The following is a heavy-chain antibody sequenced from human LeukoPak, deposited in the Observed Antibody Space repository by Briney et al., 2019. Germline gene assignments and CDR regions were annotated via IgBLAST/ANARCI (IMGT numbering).Heavy chain of an antibody. V-gene: IGHV1-24*01. CDR1: GYTFTSYG. Sequence: GASVKVSCKASGYTFTSYGISWVRQAPGQGLEWMGGFDPEDGETIYAQKFQGRVTMTEDTSTDTAYMELSSLRSEDTAVYYCATGRQWLVHDYWGQGTLVTVSS. CDR2: FDPEDGET. D-gene: IGHD6-19*01. CDR3: ATGRQWLVHDY. J-gene: IGHJ4*02.